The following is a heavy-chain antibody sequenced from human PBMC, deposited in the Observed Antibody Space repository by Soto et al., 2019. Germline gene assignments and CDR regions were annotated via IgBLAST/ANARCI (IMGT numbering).Heavy chain of an antibody. J-gene: IGHJ6*02. D-gene: IGHD3-3*01. CDR1: LFTFSNYV. CDR2: ISETGRST. V-gene: IGHV3-23*01. CDR3: VRDTQVLRYLGGVSPYYYGMDV. Sequence: GGSLRLSCVDSLFTFSNYVVSWVRQAPGKGLEWVSTISETGRSTYYADSVKGRFTISRDNAKNTLYLEMSSLRAEDTAVYYCVRDTQVLRYLGGVSPYYYGMDVWGQGTTVTV.